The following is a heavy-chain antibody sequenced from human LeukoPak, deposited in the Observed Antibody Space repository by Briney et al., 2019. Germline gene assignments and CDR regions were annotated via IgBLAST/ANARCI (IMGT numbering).Heavy chain of an antibody. V-gene: IGHV3-49*04. Sequence: GGSLRLSCTASGFTFGDYAMSWVRQAPGKGLEWVGFIRSKAYGGTTEYAASVKGRFTISRDDSKSIAYLQMNSLNIEDTAVYYCVRDGLYCSSASCSNYYYYMDVWGKGTTVTISS. CDR1: GFTFGDYA. D-gene: IGHD2-2*01. J-gene: IGHJ6*03. CDR2: IRSKAYGGTT. CDR3: VRDGLYCSSASCSNYYYYMDV.